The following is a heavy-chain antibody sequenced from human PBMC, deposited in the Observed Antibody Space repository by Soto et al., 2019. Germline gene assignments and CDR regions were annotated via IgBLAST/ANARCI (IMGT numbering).Heavy chain of an antibody. CDR3: ARNTPRSSGSYYFDY. J-gene: IGHJ4*02. CDR2: ISSSSSYI. Sequence: PGGSLRLCCAASGFTFSSYSMNWVRQAPGKGLEWVSSISSSSSYIYYADSVKGRFTISRDNAKNSLYLQMNSLRAEDTAVYYCARNTPRSSGSYYFDYWGQGTLVTVSS. CDR1: GFTFSSYS. V-gene: IGHV3-21*01. D-gene: IGHD1-26*01.